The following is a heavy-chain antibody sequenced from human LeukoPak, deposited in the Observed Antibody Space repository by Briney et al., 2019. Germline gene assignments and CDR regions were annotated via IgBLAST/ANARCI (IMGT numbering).Heavy chain of an antibody. Sequence: GGSLRLSCTASGFTFCDYAMSWFRQAPGKGLEWVGFIRSKAYGGTTEYAASVKGRFTISRDDSKSIAYLQMNSLKTEDTAVYYCTRGRPASGDYSSGWYGGSPGYYFDYWGQGTLVTVSS. CDR2: IRSKAYGGTT. J-gene: IGHJ4*02. CDR1: GFTFCDYA. CDR3: TRGRPASGDYSSGWYGGSPGYYFDY. D-gene: IGHD6-19*01. V-gene: IGHV3-49*03.